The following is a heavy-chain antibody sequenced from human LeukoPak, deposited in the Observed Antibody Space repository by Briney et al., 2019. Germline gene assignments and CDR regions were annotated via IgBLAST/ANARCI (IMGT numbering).Heavy chain of an antibody. CDR2: IKQDGSQR. CDR1: GFTFSDYW. CDR3: ARRGGSSSRRSPIDY. J-gene: IGHJ4*02. Sequence: GGSLRLSCTASGFTFSDYWMTWIRQAPGKGPEWVANIKQDGSQRYYVDSVRGRFTISRDNAKNSLFLQMNGLRAEDTAVYYCARRGGSSSRRSPIDYWGQGTLVTVSS. D-gene: IGHD6-6*01. V-gene: IGHV3-7*01.